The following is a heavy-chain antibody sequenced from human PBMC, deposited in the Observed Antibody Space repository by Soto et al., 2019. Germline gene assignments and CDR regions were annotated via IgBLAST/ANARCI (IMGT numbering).Heavy chain of an antibody. CDR1: GYTFTSYC. D-gene: IGHD6-13*01. V-gene: IGHV1-46*01. CDR3: ARGSSTSWYRPATDNWLDP. J-gene: IGHJ5*02. CDR2: INPKRGTT. Sequence: GASVKVSCKASGYTFTSYCMHWVRQAPGQGLEWMGIINPKRGTTTYPQKFQGRVTVTSDTSTSTVYMELGSLRSEDTAVYYCARGSSTSWYRPATDNWLDPWG.